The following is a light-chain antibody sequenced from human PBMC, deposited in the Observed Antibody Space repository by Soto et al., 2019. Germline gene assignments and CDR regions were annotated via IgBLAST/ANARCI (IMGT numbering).Light chain of an antibody. CDR1: QSVSSGY. CDR2: GAS. CDR3: HQYGGSPYT. V-gene: IGKV3-20*01. J-gene: IGKJ2*01. Sequence: EIVLTQSPGTLSLSPGERATLSCRASQSVSSGYLAWYKQKPGQAPRLLIYGASSRAAGIPPRFTGSGSATDFTLTISRLAPEDFAVYYCHQYGGSPYTFGQGTKLEIK.